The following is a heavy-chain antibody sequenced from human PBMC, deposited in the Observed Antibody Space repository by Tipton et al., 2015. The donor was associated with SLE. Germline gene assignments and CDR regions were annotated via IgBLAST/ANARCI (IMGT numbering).Heavy chain of an antibody. CDR2: IYHSGRT. CDR3: ARLTPWGYDY. V-gene: IGHV4-38-2*02. Sequence: TLSLTCIVSGYFISSGYYWGWVRQAPGKGLEWIGAIYHSGRTYYNPSLKSRVTISVDTSKNHFSLSLISVTAADTAVYYCARLTPWGYDYWGPGMLVTVSS. J-gene: IGHJ4*02. D-gene: IGHD7-27*01. CDR1: GYFISSGYY.